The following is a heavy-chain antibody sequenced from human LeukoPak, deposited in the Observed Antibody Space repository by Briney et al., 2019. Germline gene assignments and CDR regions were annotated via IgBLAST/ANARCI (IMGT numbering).Heavy chain of an antibody. CDR2: IGYRGGSI. J-gene: IGHJ6*03. CDR3: AKSWGYTRPYYNYMDV. D-gene: IGHD3-16*02. CDR1: GFTFSNYA. V-gene: IGHV3-23*01. Sequence: GGSLRLSCAASGFTFSNYAMSWVRQAPGKGLEWVSIIGYRGGSIYYAYSVQGRFTISRDNSENTLSLQMNGLRPEDTAVYYCAKSWGYTRPYYNYMDVWGKGTTVTVSS.